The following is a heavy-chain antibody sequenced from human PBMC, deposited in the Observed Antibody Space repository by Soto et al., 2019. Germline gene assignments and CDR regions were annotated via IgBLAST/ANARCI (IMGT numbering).Heavy chain of an antibody. V-gene: IGHV4-31*03. CDR2: IYYSGST. CDR3: ARYGVYGSGSYDAFDI. Sequence: QVQLQESGPGLVKPSQTLSLTCTVSGGSISSGGYYWSWIRQHPGTGLEWIGYIYYSGSTYYNPSLKSRVTLSVDTSKNQFSLKLRSVTAADTAVYYCARYGVYGSGSYDAFDICCQGTMVTVSS. J-gene: IGHJ3*02. CDR1: GGSISSGGYY. D-gene: IGHD3-10*01.